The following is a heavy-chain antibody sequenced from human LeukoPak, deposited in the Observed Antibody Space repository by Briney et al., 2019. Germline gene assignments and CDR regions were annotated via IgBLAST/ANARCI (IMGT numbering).Heavy chain of an antibody. D-gene: IGHD3-22*01. CDR2: ISGSGDST. J-gene: IGHJ4*02. CDR3: AKAGGYYDSSDYYTY. Sequence: GGSLRLSCAASGFTFSSYGMNWVRQAPGKGLEWISAISGSGDSTYYAESVKGRFTISRDNSKNTLYLQMNSLRAEDTAVYYCAKAGGYYDSSDYYTYWGQGTPVTVSS. V-gene: IGHV3-23*01. CDR1: GFTFSSYG.